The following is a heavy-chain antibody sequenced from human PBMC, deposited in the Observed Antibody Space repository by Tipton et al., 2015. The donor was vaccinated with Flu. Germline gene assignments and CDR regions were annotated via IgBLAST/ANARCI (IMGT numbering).Heavy chain of an antibody. CDR3: ASYDHRHIYSSSWAGARRAFDI. CDR2: IYYSGST. CDR1: GGSISSGGYY. V-gene: IGHV4-31*03. D-gene: IGHD6-13*01. J-gene: IGHJ3*02. Sequence: LSCTVSGGSISSGGYYWSWIRQHPGKGLEWIGYIYYSGSTYYNPSLKSRVTISVDTSKNQFSLKLSSVTAADTAVYYCASYDHRHIYSSSWAGARRAFDIWCHGTMVTVSS.